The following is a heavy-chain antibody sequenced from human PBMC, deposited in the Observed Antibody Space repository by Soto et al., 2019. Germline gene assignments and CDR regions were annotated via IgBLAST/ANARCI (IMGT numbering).Heavy chain of an antibody. CDR3: AKSGGGSCYSSLHY. J-gene: IGHJ4*02. D-gene: IGHD2-15*01. V-gene: IGHV3-23*01. CDR2: ISGSGAST. Sequence: PGGSLRLSCAASEFTFNIYAMNWVRQAPGKGLEWISGISGSGASTYYTDSVKGRFTISRDNAKNSLYLQMDSLRVEDTALYYCAKSGGGSCYSSLHYWGPGTLVTVSS. CDR1: EFTFNIYA.